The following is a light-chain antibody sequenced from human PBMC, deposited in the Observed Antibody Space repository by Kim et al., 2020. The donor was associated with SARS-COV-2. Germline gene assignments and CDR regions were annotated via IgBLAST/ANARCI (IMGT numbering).Light chain of an antibody. V-gene: IGLV2-14*03. J-gene: IGLJ1*01. CDR2: DVS. CDR1: SSDVGRYNY. CDR3: SSYTSSSTLV. Sequence: GQSITISCTGTSSDVGRYNYVSWYQQHPGKAPQLMIYDVSNRPSGVSNRFSGSKSGNTASLTISGLQAEDEADYYCSSYTSSSTLVFGTGTKVTVL.